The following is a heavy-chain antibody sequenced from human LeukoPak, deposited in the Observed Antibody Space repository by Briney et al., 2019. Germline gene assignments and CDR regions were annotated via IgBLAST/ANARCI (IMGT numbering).Heavy chain of an antibody. V-gene: IGHV3-53*01. Sequence: GGSLRLSCAGSGFTFSRYSMNWVRQAPGKGLEWASIIYSGGNTYYADSVKGRFTISRDNSKNTLYLQMNSLRAEDTAVYYCARDSRVGATTGVDAFDIWGQGTMVTVSS. D-gene: IGHD1-26*01. CDR1: GFTFSRYS. CDR3: ARDSRVGATTGVDAFDI. CDR2: IYSGGNT. J-gene: IGHJ3*02.